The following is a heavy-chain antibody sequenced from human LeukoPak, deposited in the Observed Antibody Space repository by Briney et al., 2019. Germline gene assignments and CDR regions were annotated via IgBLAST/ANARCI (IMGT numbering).Heavy chain of an antibody. J-gene: IGHJ4*02. CDR2: IRFDGNTQ. V-gene: IGHV3-30*02. CDR1: GFTFATFG. D-gene: IGHD3-3*01. CDR3: AKDETISGVNYFYY. Sequence: PGGSLRLSCAASGFTFATFGIHWVRQAPGKGLEWVAFIRFDGNTQYYADSVKGRFTISRDISEKTLFLQMNSLRAEDTAVYYCAKDETISGVNYFYYWGQGTLVTVSS.